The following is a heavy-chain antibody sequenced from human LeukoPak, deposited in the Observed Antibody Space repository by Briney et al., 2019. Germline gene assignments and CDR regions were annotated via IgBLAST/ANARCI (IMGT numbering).Heavy chain of an antibody. CDR3: ARAVGPFDI. V-gene: IGHV3-33*01. Sequence: GGSLRLSCAASGFTFSTYGMHWVRQAPGKGLEWVAVIWSDGAIKYYADSVKGRFTISRDNSKNTLYLQMDSLRAEDTAVYYCARAVGPFDIWGQGTIVSVSS. CDR1: GFTFSTYG. J-gene: IGHJ3*02. CDR2: IWSDGAIK.